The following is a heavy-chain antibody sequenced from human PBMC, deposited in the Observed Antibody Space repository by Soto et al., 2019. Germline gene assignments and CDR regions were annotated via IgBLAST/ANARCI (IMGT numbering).Heavy chain of an antibody. CDR1: GFTVSSYG. J-gene: IGHJ1*01. D-gene: IGHD3-22*01. CDR2: VWDDGSNK. Sequence: GGSLRLCCAASGFTVSSYGMHLGRQAPGKGLEWGAGVWDDGSNKYYADSVKGRFTISRDNSKNTLYLQMNSLRAEDTAVYYCARGTYYYDSSGYYPPREYFQHWGQGTLVTASS. CDR3: ARGTYYYDSSGYYPPREYFQH. V-gene: IGHV3-33*01.